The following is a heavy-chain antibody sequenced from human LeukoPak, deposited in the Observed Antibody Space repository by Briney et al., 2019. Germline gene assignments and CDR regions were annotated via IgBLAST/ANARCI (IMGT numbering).Heavy chain of an antibody. CDR2: ISGSGGST. CDR3: SKWGDYDVLTGYNDSDF. CDR1: GFTFSSYA. D-gene: IGHD3-9*01. Sequence: QPGGSLRLSCAASGFTFSSYAMSWVRQAPGKGLEWVSAISGSGGSTYYADSVKGRFTISRDNSKNTLYLKMNSLRAEATALYYCSKWGDYDVLTGYNDSDFWGQGTLVTVSS. V-gene: IGHV3-23*01. J-gene: IGHJ4*02.